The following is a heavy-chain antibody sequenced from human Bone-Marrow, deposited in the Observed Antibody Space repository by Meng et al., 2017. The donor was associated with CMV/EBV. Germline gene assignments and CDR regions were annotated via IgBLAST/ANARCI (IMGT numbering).Heavy chain of an antibody. CDR3: ARAGNLDWLR. Sequence: SETLSLTCTVSNGSVISNDYYWSWIRQAPGKGLEWIGEINHSGSTNYNPSLKSQVTISVDTSKNQFSLKLSSVTAADTAVYYCARAGNLDWLRWGQGTLVTVSS. V-gene: IGHV4-34*01. J-gene: IGHJ4*02. CDR1: NGSVISNDYY. CDR2: INHSGST. D-gene: IGHD3-9*01.